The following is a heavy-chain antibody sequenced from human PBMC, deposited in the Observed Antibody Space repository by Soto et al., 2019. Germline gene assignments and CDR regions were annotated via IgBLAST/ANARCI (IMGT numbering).Heavy chain of an antibody. J-gene: IGHJ4*02. CDR1: GGSISSSSYY. V-gene: IGHV4-39*01. CDR3: ARHRGPPGYFDY. CDR2: IYYSGST. Sequence: SETLSLNCTVSGGSISSSSYYWGWVRQPPGKWLECIGSIYYSGSTYYNPSLKSRVTISVDTSKNQFSLKLSSVTAADTAVYYCARHRGPPGYFDYWGQGTLVTVSS. D-gene: IGHD3-10*01.